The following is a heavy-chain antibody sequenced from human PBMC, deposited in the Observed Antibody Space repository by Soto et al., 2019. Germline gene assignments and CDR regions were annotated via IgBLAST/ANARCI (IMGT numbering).Heavy chain of an antibody. V-gene: IGHV4-39*01. D-gene: IGHD3-10*01. CDR2: IYYSGST. Sequence: SETLSLTCTVSGGSISSSCYYWGWIRQPPGKGLEWIGSIYYSGSTYYNPSLKSRVTISVDTSKNQFSLKLSSVTAADTAVYYCASPHKYGSGCFDPWGQGTLVTVSS. J-gene: IGHJ5*02. CDR3: ASPHKYGSGCFDP. CDR1: GGSISSSCYY.